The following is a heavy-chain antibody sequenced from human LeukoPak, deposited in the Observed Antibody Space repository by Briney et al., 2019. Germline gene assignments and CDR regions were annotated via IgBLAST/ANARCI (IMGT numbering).Heavy chain of an antibody. CDR3: ARTIEMATISYFDY. CDR1: GFTFSSYE. Sequence: PGGSLRLPCAASGFTFSSYEMNWVRQAPGKGLEWVSYISSSDSTIYYADSVKGRFTISRDNAKNSLYLQMNSLRAGDTAVYYCARTIEMATISYFDYCGQGTLVTVSS. D-gene: IGHD5-24*01. CDR2: ISSSDSTI. J-gene: IGHJ4*02. V-gene: IGHV3-48*03.